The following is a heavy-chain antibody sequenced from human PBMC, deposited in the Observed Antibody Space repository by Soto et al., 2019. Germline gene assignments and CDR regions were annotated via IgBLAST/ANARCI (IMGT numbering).Heavy chain of an antibody. CDR1: GGSISSGGYY. Sequence: SETLSLTCAVYGGSISSGGYYWSWIRQHPGKGLEWIGYIYYSGSTYYNPSLKSRVTISVDTSKNQFSLQLTSLTAADTAVYYCATVRSRWNIDYWGQGTLVTVSS. D-gene: IGHD6-13*01. CDR2: IYYSGST. CDR3: ATVRSRWNIDY. J-gene: IGHJ4*02. V-gene: IGHV4-30-4*08.